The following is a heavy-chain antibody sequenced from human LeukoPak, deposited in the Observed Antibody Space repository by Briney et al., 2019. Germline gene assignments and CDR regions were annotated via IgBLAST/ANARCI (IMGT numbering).Heavy chain of an antibody. Sequence: SETLSLTCTVSGGSISSYYWSWIRQPPGKGLEWIGYIYYSGSTNYNPSLKSRVTISVDTSKNQFSLKLSSVTAADTAVYYCARSPPGEYQDTIFDYWGQGTLVTVSS. V-gene: IGHV4-59*08. CDR1: GGSISSYY. CDR3: ARSPPGEYQDTIFDY. D-gene: IGHD3-9*01. J-gene: IGHJ4*02. CDR2: IYYSGST.